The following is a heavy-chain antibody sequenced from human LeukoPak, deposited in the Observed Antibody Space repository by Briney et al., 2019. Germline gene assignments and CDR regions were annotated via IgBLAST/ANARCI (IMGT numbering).Heavy chain of an antibody. V-gene: IGHV4-4*07. CDR3: TRDRKGGYFDY. D-gene: IGHD3-16*01. Sequence: SETLSLTYTVSGGSITSYSWSWIRQPAGKGLEWIGRIMASGSTNYNPSLKSRVTTSVDTSKNQFSLKLTSVTAADTAVYYCTRDRKGGYFDYWGQGTLVTVSS. J-gene: IGHJ4*02. CDR2: IMASGST. CDR1: GGSITSYS.